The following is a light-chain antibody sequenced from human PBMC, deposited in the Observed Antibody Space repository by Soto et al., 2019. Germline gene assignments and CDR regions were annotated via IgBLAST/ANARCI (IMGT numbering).Light chain of an antibody. J-gene: IGLJ3*02. V-gene: IGLV2-23*03. CDR3: FSYAGSGTLVV. CDR1: SSDVGNSDL. CDR2: EGS. Sequence: QSVLTQPASVSGSPGQSITISCPVTSSDVGNSDLVSWYQQHPGKAPKLMIYEGSKRPSGVSNRFSGSWSGNTASLTISGLQAEDEADYYCFSYAGSGTLVVFGGGTKLTVL.